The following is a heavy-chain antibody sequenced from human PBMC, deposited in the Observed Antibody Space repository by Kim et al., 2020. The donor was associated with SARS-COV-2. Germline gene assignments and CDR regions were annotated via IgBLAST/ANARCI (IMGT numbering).Heavy chain of an antibody. CDR1: GGSFSGYY. J-gene: IGHJ6*02. CDR2: INHSGST. CDR3: ARGRIGRGYYYYYGMDV. V-gene: IGHV4-34*01. Sequence: SETLSLTCAVYGGSFSGYYWSWIRQPPGKGLEWIGEINHSGSTNYNPSLKSRVTISVDTSKNQFSLELSSVTAADTAVYYCARGRIGRGYYYYYGMDVWGQGTTVTVSS. D-gene: IGHD2-15*01.